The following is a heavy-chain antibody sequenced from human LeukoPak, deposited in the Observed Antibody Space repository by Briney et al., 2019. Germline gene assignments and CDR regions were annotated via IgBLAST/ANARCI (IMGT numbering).Heavy chain of an antibody. Sequence: SQTLSLTCTVSGGSISSGDYYWSWIRQPPGKVLERIAYMYYSGNTYYNPSLKSRVTMSADTSKNQLSLKLSSVTAADTAVYYCARPYYYDSRIDPWGQGILVTVSS. V-gene: IGHV4-30-4*01. D-gene: IGHD3-22*01. J-gene: IGHJ5*02. CDR3: ARPYYYDSRIDP. CDR1: GGSISSGDYY. CDR2: MYYSGNT.